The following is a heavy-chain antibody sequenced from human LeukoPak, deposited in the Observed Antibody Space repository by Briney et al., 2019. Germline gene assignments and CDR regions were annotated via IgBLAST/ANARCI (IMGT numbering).Heavy chain of an antibody. CDR3: ARGRITLNYGSARYWYFDL. J-gene: IGHJ2*01. V-gene: IGHV4-34*01. CDR1: GGSFSGYY. Sequence: SETLSLTCAVHGGSFSGYYWSWIRQPPGKGLEWIGEINHSESTNYNPSLKSRVTISVDTSKNQFSLKLSSVTAADTAVYYCARGRITLNYGSARYWYFDLWGRGTLVTVSS. D-gene: IGHD3-10*01. CDR2: INHSEST.